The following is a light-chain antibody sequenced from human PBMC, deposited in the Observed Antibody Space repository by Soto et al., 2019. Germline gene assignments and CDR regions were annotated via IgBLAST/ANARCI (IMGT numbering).Light chain of an antibody. CDR2: DAS. CDR1: QDISNY. Sequence: DIQMTQSPSSLSASVGDRVTITCQASQDISNYLNWYQQKPGKAPKLLIYDASNLETGVPSRFSGSGSGTDFTFTISSLQPEDIATYYCQQYDNLPLTFGGGTNVDLK. CDR3: QQYDNLPLT. J-gene: IGKJ4*02. V-gene: IGKV1-33*01.